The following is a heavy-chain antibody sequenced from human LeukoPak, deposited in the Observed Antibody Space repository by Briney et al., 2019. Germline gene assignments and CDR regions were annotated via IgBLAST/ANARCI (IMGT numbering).Heavy chain of an antibody. CDR1: GYRFTNYW. D-gene: IGHD6-13*01. Sequence: GESLKISCKGSGYRFTNYWIGWVRQMPAKGLEWMGIIYPGDSDTRYSPSFRGQVTISADKSTSTAYLQWRSLWASDTAMYYCARGAIPAAVTGGADFDYWGQGSLVTVSS. CDR2: IYPGDSDT. J-gene: IGHJ4*02. V-gene: IGHV5-51*01. CDR3: ARGAIPAAVTGGADFDY.